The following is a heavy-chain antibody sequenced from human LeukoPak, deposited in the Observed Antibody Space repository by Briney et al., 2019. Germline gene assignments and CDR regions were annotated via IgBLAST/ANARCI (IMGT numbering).Heavy chain of an antibody. V-gene: IGHV3-53*01. CDR1: GFIVSNTY. CDR3: ASLARDY. J-gene: IGHJ4*01. Sequence: GGSLRFSCAASGFIVSNTYMTWVRQAPGKGLEWVSVIHNDGSTYYADSVKGRFTVSRDNSKNMLFLRMNSLRVEDTAVYFCASLARDYWGQGTLVSVSS. D-gene: IGHD3-3*02. CDR2: IHNDGST.